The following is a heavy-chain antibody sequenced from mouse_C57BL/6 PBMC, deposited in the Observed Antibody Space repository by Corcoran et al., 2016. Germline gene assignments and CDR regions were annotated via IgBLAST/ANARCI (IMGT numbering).Heavy chain of an antibody. CDR3: ARGGYSYYYAMDY. J-gene: IGHJ4*01. CDR1: GYTFTDYY. D-gene: IGHD2-3*01. V-gene: IGHV1-26*01. CDR2: INPNNGGT. Sequence: EVQLQQSGPELVKPGASVKISCKAYGYTFTDYYMNWVKQSHGKSLEWIGDINPNNGGTSYNQKFKGKATLTVDKSSSTAYMELRSLTSEDSAVYYCARGGYSYYYAMDYWGQGTSVTVSS.